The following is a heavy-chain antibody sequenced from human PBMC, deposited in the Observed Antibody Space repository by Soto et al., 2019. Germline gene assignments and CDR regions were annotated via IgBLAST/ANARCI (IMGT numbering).Heavy chain of an antibody. CDR3: ARRRYGSSTSCYGGWDDYGMDG. D-gene: IGHD2-2*01. J-gene: IGHJ6*02. Sequence: QVQLVQSGAEVKKPGSSVKVSCKASGGTFSSYAISWVRQAPGQGLEWMGGIIPIFGTANYAQKFQGRVTITAEESAGTAYLELSRMRTEYTAVDYCARRRYGSSTSCYGGWDDYGMDGWGQGTKVTVSS. CDR1: GGTFSSYA. CDR2: IIPIFGTA. V-gene: IGHV1-69*01.